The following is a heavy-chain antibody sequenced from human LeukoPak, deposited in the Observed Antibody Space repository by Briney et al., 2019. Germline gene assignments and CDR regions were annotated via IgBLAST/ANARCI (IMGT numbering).Heavy chain of an antibody. CDR2: IYHSGST. J-gene: IGHJ5*02. CDR1: GGSISSYY. CDR3: ARALDYYDSGGTSGWFDP. Sequence: SETLTLTCTASGGSISSYYWGWIRQPPGKGLEWIGSIYHSGSTYYNPSLKSRVTISVDTSKNQFSLKLSSVTAADTAVYYCARALDYYDSGGTSGWFDPWGQGTLVTVSS. D-gene: IGHD3-22*01. V-gene: IGHV4-38-2*02.